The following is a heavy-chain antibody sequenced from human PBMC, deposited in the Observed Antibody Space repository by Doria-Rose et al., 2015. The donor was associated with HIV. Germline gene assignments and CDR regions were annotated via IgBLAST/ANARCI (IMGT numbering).Heavy chain of an antibody. CDR1: GVSLSSPGMG. CDR2: SFSDDER. J-gene: IGHJ4*02. CDR3: ARIKSSRWYHKYYFDF. Sequence: QVTLKESGPVLVKPTETLTLTCTVSGVSLSSPGMGVSWIRQPPGKALEWLANSFSDDERSYKTSLKSRLTISRCTSKSQVVLTMTDMDPVDTATYYCARIKSSRWYHKYYFDFWGQGTLVIVSA. V-gene: IGHV2-26*01. D-gene: IGHD6-13*01.